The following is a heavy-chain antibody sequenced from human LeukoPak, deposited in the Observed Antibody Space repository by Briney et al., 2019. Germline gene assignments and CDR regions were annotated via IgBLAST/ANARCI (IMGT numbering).Heavy chain of an antibody. CDR1: GFTFSSYS. CDR2: ISSSSSYI. D-gene: IGHD3-10*01. V-gene: IGHV3-21*01. CDR3: ARDGPNYYGSGSYRYFDY. Sequence: GGSLRLSCAASGFTFSSYSMTWVRQAPGKGLEWVSSISSSSSYIYYADSVKGRFTISRDNAKNSLYLQMNSLRAEDTAVYYCARDGPNYYGSGSYRYFDYWGQGTLVTVSS. J-gene: IGHJ4*02.